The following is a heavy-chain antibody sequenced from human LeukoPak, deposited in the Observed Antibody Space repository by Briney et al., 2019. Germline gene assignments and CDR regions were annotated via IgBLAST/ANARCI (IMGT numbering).Heavy chain of an antibody. J-gene: IGHJ4*02. CDR3: AREETAMVRGGLDY. V-gene: IGHV4-38-2*02. CDR2: IYHSGCT. Sequence: PSETLSLTCAVSGDSVSSGYYWGWIRQPPGKGLEWIGSIYHSGCTYYNPSLKSRVTISVDTSKNQFSLKLSSVTAADTAVYYCAREETAMVRGGLDYWGQGTLVTVSS. CDR1: GDSVSSGYY. D-gene: IGHD5-18*01.